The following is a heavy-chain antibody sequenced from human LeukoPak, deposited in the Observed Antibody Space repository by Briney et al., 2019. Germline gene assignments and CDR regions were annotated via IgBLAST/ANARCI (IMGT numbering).Heavy chain of an antibody. V-gene: IGHV4-4*02. CDR3: ARLGVPAAPWYFDL. CDR2: IYHSGST. CDR1: GGSISSSNW. D-gene: IGHD2-2*01. Sequence: SETLSLTCAVSGGSISSSNWWSWVRQPPGKGLEWIGEIYHSGSTNYNPSLKSRVTISVDKSKNQFSLKLSSVTAADTAVYYCARLGVPAAPWYFDLWGRGTLVTVSS. J-gene: IGHJ2*01.